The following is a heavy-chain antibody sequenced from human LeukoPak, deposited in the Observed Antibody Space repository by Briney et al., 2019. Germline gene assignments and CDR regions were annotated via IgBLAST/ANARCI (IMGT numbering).Heavy chain of an antibody. Sequence: SETLSLTCTLSGGSISSGGYYWSWIRQHPGKGLEWIGYIYYSVTTYYNPSLKSRVTISVDTSKNQFSLKLSSVTAADTAVYYCARYYGSGRYFDYWGQGTMVTVSS. D-gene: IGHD3-10*01. CDR3: ARYYGSGRYFDY. V-gene: IGHV4-31*03. CDR1: GGSISSGGYY. CDR2: IYYSVTT. J-gene: IGHJ4*02.